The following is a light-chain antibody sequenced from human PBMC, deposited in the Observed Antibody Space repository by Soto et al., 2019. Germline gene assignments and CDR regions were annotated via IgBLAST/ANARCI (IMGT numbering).Light chain of an antibody. Sequence: RVTITCRASQSIRSWLAWYQQIPGKAPKILIYKASSLESEVPSRFSGSGSGTEFTLTISSLQPDDFATYFCQQYHTLYTFGQGTKVDIK. CDR3: QQYHTLYT. V-gene: IGKV1-5*03. J-gene: IGKJ2*01. CDR1: QSIRSW. CDR2: KAS.